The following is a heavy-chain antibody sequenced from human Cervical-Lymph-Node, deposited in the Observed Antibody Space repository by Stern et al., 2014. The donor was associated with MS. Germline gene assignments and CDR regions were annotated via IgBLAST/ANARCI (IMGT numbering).Heavy chain of an antibody. CDR2: LYYSGIT. J-gene: IGHJ5*02. CDR1: GGSINSGGYY. Sequence: QVQLQESGPGLVKPSQTLSLTCTVSGGSINSGGYYLSWILQTPGKGLEWIGYLYYSGITYYNPSLKSRVTISVDTSKNQFSLKLSSVTAADTAVYYCARDLRYYYDSSGYYYRWFDPWGQGTLVTVSS. V-gene: IGHV4-31*03. CDR3: ARDLRYYYDSSGYYYRWFDP. D-gene: IGHD3-22*01.